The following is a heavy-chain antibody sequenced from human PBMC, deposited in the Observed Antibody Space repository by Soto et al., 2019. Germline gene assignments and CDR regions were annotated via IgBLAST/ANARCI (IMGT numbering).Heavy chain of an antibody. CDR2: ISSSSSYI. CDR3: ARSSRGYFDY. CDR1: GFTFSSYS. Sequence: LRLSCAASGFTFSSYSMNWVRQAPGKGLEWVSSISSSSSYIYYADSVKDRFTISRDNAKNSLYLQMNSLRAEDTAVYYCARSSRGYFDYWGQGTLVTVSS. J-gene: IGHJ4*02. D-gene: IGHD6-13*01. V-gene: IGHV3-21*01.